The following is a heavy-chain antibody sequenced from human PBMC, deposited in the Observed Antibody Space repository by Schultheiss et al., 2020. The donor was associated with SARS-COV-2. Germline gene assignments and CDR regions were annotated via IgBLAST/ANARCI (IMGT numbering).Heavy chain of an antibody. CDR1: GFTVSSNY. CDR2: ISGSGGST. J-gene: IGHJ4*02. CDR3: ARDQQLVYDY. V-gene: IGHV3-66*02. D-gene: IGHD6-13*01. Sequence: GGSLRLSCAASGFTVSSNYMSWVRQAPGKGLEWVSAISGSGGSTYYADSVKGRFTISRDNSKNTLYLQMNSLRAEDTAVYYCARDQQLVYDYWGQGTLVTVSS.